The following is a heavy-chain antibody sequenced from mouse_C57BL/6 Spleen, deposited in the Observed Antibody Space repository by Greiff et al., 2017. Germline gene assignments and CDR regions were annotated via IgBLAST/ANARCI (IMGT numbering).Heavy chain of an antibody. Sequence: VKLQESGAELVRPGASVTLSCKASGYTFTDYEMHWVKQTPVHGLEWIGAIAPETGGTAYNQKFKSKAILTADKSSSTAYMELRSLTSEDSAVYYCTRGGFYYGSTPYYFDYWGQGTTLTVSS. J-gene: IGHJ2*01. CDR2: IAPETGGT. V-gene: IGHV1-15*01. D-gene: IGHD1-1*01. CDR1: GYTFTDYE. CDR3: TRGGFYYGSTPYYFDY.